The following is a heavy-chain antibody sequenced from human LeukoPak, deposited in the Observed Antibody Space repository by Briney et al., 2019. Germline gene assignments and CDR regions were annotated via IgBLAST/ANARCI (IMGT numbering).Heavy chain of an antibody. V-gene: IGHV4-59*01. D-gene: IGHD3-16*01. CDR1: GGSISSYY. Sequence: ASETLSLTCTVFGGSISSYYWSWIRQPPGKGLEWIGYIYYSGSTNYNPSLKSRVTISVDTSKNQFSLKLSSVTAADTAVYYCARGLKRYYFDYWGQGTLVTVSS. J-gene: IGHJ4*02. CDR2: IYYSGST. CDR3: ARGLKRYYFDY.